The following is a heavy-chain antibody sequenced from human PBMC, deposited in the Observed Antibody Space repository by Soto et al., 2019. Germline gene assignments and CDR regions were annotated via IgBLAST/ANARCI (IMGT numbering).Heavy chain of an antibody. CDR2: IYYSGST. J-gene: IGHJ4*02. Sequence: QLQLQESGPGLVKPSETLSLTCTVSGGSISSSSYYWGWIRQPPGKGLEWIGSIYYSGSTYYNPSLKSRVTISVDTSKNQFSLKLSSVTAADTAVYYCASLNYYDSSGYYHTYYFDYWGQGTLVTVSS. CDR1: GGSISSSSYY. CDR3: ASLNYYDSSGYYHTYYFDY. V-gene: IGHV4-39*01. D-gene: IGHD3-22*01.